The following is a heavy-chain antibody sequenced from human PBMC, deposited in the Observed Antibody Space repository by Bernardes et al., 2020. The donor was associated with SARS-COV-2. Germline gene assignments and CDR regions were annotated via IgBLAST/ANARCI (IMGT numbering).Heavy chain of an antibody. CDR1: GFTFNTYW. J-gene: IGHJ4*02. Sequence: GGSLRLSRAASGFTFNTYWMHWVRQAPGKGLGWVSRINSNGTTTYYADSVKGRFTISRDNAKNTVFLQMSSLRVEDTAVYYCATEAGDYWGQGTLVTVSP. CDR3: ATEAGDY. CDR2: INSNGTTT. V-gene: IGHV3-74*01.